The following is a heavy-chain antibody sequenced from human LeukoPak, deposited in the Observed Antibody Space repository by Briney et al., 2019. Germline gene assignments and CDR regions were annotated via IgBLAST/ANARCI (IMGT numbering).Heavy chain of an antibody. CDR2: INPNSGGT. D-gene: IGHD2-15*01. V-gene: IGHV1-2*02. J-gene: IGHJ5*02. Sequence: VASVKVSCKASGYTFTGYYVHWVRQAPGQGIEWMGWINPNSGGTNYAQKFQGRVTMTRDTSISTAYMELSRLRSDDTAVYYCAKEGGCCSSGTCYPWWFDPWGQGNLVTVSS. CDR1: GYTFTGYY. CDR3: AKEGGCCSSGTCYPWWFDP.